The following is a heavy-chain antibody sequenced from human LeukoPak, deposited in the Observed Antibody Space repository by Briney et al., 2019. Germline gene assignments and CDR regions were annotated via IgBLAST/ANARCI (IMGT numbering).Heavy chain of an antibody. Sequence: GRSLRLSCAASGFTFSSYGMHWVRQAPGKGLEWVAVIWYDGSNKYYADSVKGRFTISRDNSKSTLNLQMNSLRAEDTAVYYCARGYSSSSEGSFDYWGQGTLVTVSS. CDR1: GFTFSSYG. V-gene: IGHV3-33*01. CDR2: IWYDGSNK. D-gene: IGHD6-6*01. CDR3: ARGYSSSSEGSFDY. J-gene: IGHJ4*02.